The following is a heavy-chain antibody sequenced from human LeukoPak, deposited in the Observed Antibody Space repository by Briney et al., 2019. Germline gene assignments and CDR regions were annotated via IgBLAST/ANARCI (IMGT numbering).Heavy chain of an antibody. CDR2: ISGSGGSA. D-gene: IGHD6-19*01. J-gene: IGHJ4*02. Sequence: PGGSLRLSCAASGFTFSSYAMSWVRQAPGKGLEWVSAISGSGGSAYYADSVKGRFTISRDNSKNTLYLQMNSLRAEDTAVYYCARGTAVASQCFDYWGQGTLVTVSS. CDR1: GFTFSSYA. CDR3: ARGTAVASQCFDY. V-gene: IGHV3-23*01.